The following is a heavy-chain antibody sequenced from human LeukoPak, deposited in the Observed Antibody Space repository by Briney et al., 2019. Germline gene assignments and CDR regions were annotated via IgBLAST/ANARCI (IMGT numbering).Heavy chain of an antibody. D-gene: IGHD1-26*01. CDR3: ARDLSGSYFDY. CDR2: IYSGGST. CDR1: GFTVSSNY. J-gene: IGHJ4*02. V-gene: IGHV3-53*01. Sequence: GGSLRLSCAASGFTVSSNYMSWVRQAPGKGLEWVSVIYSGGSTYYADSVKGRFTISRDNSKNTLYLQMNSLRDEDTTVYYCARDLSGSYFDYWGQGTLVTVSS.